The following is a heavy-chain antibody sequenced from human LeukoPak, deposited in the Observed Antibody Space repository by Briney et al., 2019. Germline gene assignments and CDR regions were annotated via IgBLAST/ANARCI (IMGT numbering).Heavy chain of an antibody. D-gene: IGHD6-13*01. CDR3: AREDAAAALGG. Sequence: SVNASCEASGYTFTGYYMHWVRQAPGQGLEWMGWIDPNSGGTNYAQKFQGRVTMTRDTSISTAYMELSRLRSDDTAVYYCAREDAAAALGGWGQGTLVTVSS. CDR1: GYTFTGYY. V-gene: IGHV1-2*02. CDR2: IDPNSGGT. J-gene: IGHJ4*02.